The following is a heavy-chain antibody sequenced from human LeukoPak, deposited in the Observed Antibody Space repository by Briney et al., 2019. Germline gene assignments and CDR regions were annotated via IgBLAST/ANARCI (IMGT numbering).Heavy chain of an antibody. V-gene: IGHV4-59*08. CDR1: GGSITSYY. J-gene: IGHJ3*02. CDR2: IYYSGST. CDR3: ARHDGVGAIAFNI. Sequence: MASETLSLTCTVSGGSITSYYWSWIRQPPGKGLEWIGYIYYSGSTNYNPSLKSRVTISVDTSKNQISLKLGSVTAADTAVYYCARHDGVGAIAFNIWGQGTMVSVSS. D-gene: IGHD1-26*01.